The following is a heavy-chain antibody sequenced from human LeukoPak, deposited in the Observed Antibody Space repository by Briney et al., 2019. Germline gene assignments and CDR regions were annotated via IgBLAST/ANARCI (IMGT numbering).Heavy chain of an antibody. D-gene: IGHD2-15*01. CDR3: ARGGPWRGGDY. Sequence: PSQTLSLTCTVSGGSISSGAYYWSWIRQHPGKGLEWIGYIYYSGTTHYNPSLKSRVTISVDTSKNQFSLKLSSVTAADTAVYYCARGGPWRGGDYWGQGTLVTVSS. CDR1: GGSISSGAYY. J-gene: IGHJ4*02. V-gene: IGHV4-31*03. CDR2: IYYSGTT.